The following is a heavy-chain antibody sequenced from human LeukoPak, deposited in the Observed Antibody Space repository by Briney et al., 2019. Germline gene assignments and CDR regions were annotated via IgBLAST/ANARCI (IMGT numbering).Heavy chain of an antibody. J-gene: IGHJ4*02. Sequence: GASVKVSCKASGGTFSSYAISWVRQAPGQRLEWMGWINAGNGNTKYSQEFQGRVTITRDTSASTAYMELSSLRSEDMAVYYCARVVKYSSGPLTDLLPYYFDYWGQGTLVTVSS. CDR3: ARVVKYSSGPLTDLLPYYFDY. CDR2: INAGNGNT. V-gene: IGHV1-3*03. CDR1: GGTFSSYA. D-gene: IGHD6-19*01.